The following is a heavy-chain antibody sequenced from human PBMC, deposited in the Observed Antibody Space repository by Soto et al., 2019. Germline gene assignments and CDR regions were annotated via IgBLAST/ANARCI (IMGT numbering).Heavy chain of an antibody. Sequence: GGSLRLSCAASGFTFSDCSMHWVRQAPGKGLEWVSAISGSGGSTYYADSVKGRFTISRDNSKNTLYLQMNSLRAEDTAVYYCTTDSATVVTPDFDYWGQGTLVTVSS. D-gene: IGHD4-17*01. J-gene: IGHJ4*02. CDR2: ISGSGGST. CDR3: TTDSATVVTPDFDY. CDR1: GFTFSDCS. V-gene: IGHV3-23*01.